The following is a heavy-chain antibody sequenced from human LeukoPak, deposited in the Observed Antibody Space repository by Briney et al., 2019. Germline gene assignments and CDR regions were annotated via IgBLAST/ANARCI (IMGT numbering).Heavy chain of an antibody. V-gene: IGHV1-18*04. Sequence: ASVKVSCKASGYTFTHYYMHWVRQAPGQGLEWMGWISAYNGNTNYAQKLQGRVTMTTDTSTSTAYMELRSLRSDDTAVYYCARGGTTPAAFDIWGQGTMVTVSS. J-gene: IGHJ3*02. CDR3: ARGGTTPAAFDI. D-gene: IGHD2/OR15-2a*01. CDR2: ISAYNGNT. CDR1: GYTFTHYY.